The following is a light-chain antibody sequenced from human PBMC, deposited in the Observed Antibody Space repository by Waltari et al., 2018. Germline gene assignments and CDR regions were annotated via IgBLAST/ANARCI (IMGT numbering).Light chain of an antibody. Sequence: QSALTQPASVSGSPGQSITISCTGTSSDVGSYNLVSWYQQHPGKAPKLMIYEVSKRPSGFSNLFSGSNAGNTASLTISGLQAEDEADYYCCSYAGSSTWVFGGGTKLTVL. V-gene: IGLV2-23*02. J-gene: IGLJ3*02. CDR3: CSYAGSSTWV. CDR1: SSDVGSYNL. CDR2: EVS.